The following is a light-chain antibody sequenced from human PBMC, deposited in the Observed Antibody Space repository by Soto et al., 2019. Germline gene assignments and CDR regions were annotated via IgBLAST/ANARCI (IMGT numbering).Light chain of an antibody. CDR2: GAS. J-gene: IGKJ1*01. V-gene: IGKV3-20*01. CDR3: QHYGSSPWT. Sequence: EIVLSQCPGTLSLSPGERATLSCRASQSVSSSYLAWYQQKPGQAPRLLIYGASSRATGIPDTFSGSGSGTDFTLTISRLEPEDFAVYYCQHYGSSPWTFGQGTKVEIK. CDR1: QSVSSSY.